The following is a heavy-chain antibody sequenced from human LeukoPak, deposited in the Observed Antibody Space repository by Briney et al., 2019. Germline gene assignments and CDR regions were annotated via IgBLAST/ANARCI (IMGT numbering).Heavy chain of an antibody. CDR3: AKSRSGSANWALRIFDN. Sequence: GGSLRLSCVVSGFSFASEAMSWVRQSPGRGLEWVSSISPGGGTTYYADSVKGWFTISRDNSKNTLYVQINSLRAEDTAIYYCAKSRSGSANWALRIFDNWGQGTLVTVSS. CDR2: ISPGGGTT. J-gene: IGHJ4*02. CDR1: GFSFASEA. D-gene: IGHD3-10*01. V-gene: IGHV3-23*01.